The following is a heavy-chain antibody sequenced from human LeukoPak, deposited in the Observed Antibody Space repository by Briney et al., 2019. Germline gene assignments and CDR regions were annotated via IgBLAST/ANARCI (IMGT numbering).Heavy chain of an antibody. CDR1: GFTFGKNR. CDR2: ISSSSNYI. D-gene: IGHD2-2*01. CDR3: ARDTVVVVPAATPGSSSYYYYKGLDV. Sequence: GGSLRLSCVASGFTFGKNRMHWVRQTPGKGLEWVASISSSSNYIFYGDSVRGRFTISRDNANNSLSLHISSLSAEDTGVYYCARDTVVVVPAATPGSSSYYYYKGLDVWGQGTTVTVSS. J-gene: IGHJ6*02. V-gene: IGHV3-21*06.